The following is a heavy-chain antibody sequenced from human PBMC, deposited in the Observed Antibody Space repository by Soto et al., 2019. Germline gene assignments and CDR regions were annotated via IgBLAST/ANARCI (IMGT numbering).Heavy chain of an antibody. CDR1: GFTFSSYG. V-gene: IGHV3-30*18. Sequence: GGSLRLSCAASGFTFSSYGMHWVRQAPGKGLEWVAVISYDGSNKYYADSVKGRFTISRDNSKNTLYLQMNSLRAEDTAVYYCAKDRGYDFWSGYPQGEAFDYWGQGTLVTVSS. D-gene: IGHD3-3*01. CDR3: AKDRGYDFWSGYPQGEAFDY. J-gene: IGHJ4*02. CDR2: ISYDGSNK.